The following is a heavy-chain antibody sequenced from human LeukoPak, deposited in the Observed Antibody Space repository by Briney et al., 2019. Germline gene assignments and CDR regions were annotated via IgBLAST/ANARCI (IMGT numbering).Heavy chain of an antibody. D-gene: IGHD2-15*01. CDR2: ISGSGGST. CDR1: GFTFSSYA. V-gene: IGHV3-23*01. Sequence: GGSLRLSCAASGFTFSSYAMSWVRQAPGKGLEWVSAISGSGGSTYYADSVKGRFTISRDNSKNTLYLQMNSLRAEDTAVYYCAKPLGYCSGGSCYGFDYWGQGTLVTVSS. CDR3: AKPLGYCSGGSCYGFDY. J-gene: IGHJ4*02.